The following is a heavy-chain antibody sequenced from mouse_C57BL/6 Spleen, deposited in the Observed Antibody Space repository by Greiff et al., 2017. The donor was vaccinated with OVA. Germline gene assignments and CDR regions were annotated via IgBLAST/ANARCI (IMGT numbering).Heavy chain of an antibody. CDR3: ARYPDYYGSSPWGCDV. Sequence: QVQLKQPGAELVKPGASVKLSCKASGYTFTSYWMHWVKQRPGRGLEWIGRIDPNSGGTKYNEKFKSKATLTVDKPSSTAYMQLSSLTSEDSAVYYCARYPDYYGSSPWGCDVWGTGTTVTVSS. CDR2: IDPNSGGT. J-gene: IGHJ1*03. D-gene: IGHD1-1*01. V-gene: IGHV1-72*01. CDR1: GYTFTSYW.